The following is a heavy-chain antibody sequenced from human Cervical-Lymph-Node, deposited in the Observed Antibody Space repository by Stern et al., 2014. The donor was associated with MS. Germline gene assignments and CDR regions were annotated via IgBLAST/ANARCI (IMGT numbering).Heavy chain of an antibody. CDR2: IKWDDQK. CDR1: GFSLSTSGLG. V-gene: IGHV2-5*02. Sequence: QVTLKESGPALVKPTQTLTLNCTFSGFSLSTSGLGVGWIRQPPGEALEWLAYIKWDDQKRYSPSLKSRLTITKDTSKNQVVLTLTNVDPVDTATYYCAHRTAGPFDYWGQGTLVTVSS. CDR3: AHRTAGPFDY. J-gene: IGHJ4*02.